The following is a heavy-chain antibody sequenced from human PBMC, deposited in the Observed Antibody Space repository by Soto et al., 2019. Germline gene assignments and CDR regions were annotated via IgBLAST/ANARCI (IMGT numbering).Heavy chain of an antibody. CDR1: GYTFTGYY. CDR3: AREVGGGRQYYFDS. CDR2: TNPSNGGT. Sequence: ASVKVSSKASGYTFTGYYIHWVRQAPGQGLEWMGWTNPSNGGTNYAQKFQGRVTMTRDTSLSIGYMELTTLRSDDTAVFYCAREVGGGRQYYFDSWGLGTLVTVS. V-gene: IGHV1-2*02. D-gene: IGHD3-16*01. J-gene: IGHJ4*02.